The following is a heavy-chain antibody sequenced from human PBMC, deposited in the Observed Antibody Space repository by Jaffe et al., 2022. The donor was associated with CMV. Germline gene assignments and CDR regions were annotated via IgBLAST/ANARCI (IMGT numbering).Heavy chain of an antibody. CDR3: AKRLLWLNYGMDV. Sequence: EVQLLESGGGSVQPGGSLRLSCAAYGFTFSSYAMSWVRQAPGKGLEWVSAISGSGGSRYYADSVKGRFTISRDNSKNTLYLQMNSLRAEDTAVYYCAKRLLWLNYGMDVWGQGTTVIVSS. V-gene: IGHV3-23*01. CDR1: GFTFSSYA. J-gene: IGHJ6*02. CDR2: ISGSGGSR. D-gene: IGHD5-18*01.